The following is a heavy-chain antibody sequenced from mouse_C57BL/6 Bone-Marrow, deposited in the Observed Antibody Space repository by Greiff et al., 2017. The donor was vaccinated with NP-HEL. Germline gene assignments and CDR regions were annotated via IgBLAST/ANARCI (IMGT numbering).Heavy chain of an antibody. CDR2: ITHSGET. V-gene: IGHV12-3*01. J-gene: IGHJ1*03. Sequence: VQLQESGPGLVKPSQSLFLTCSISGFPITSGYYWIWIRQSPGKPLEWMGYITHSGETFYNPSLQSPISITRETSKNQFFLQMNSVTAEDTGMYYCAGDYDGYWYFDVWGKGTTVTVSS. D-gene: IGHD2-3*01. CDR1: GFPITSGYY. CDR3: AGDYDGYWYFDV.